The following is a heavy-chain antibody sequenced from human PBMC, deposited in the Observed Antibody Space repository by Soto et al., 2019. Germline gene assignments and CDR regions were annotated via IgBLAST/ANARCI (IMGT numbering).Heavy chain of an antibody. CDR2: IIPIFGTA. CDR3: GRANSITIFGVVPNFDY. V-gene: IGHV1-69*13. CDR1: GGTFSSYA. J-gene: IGHJ4*01. D-gene: IGHD3-3*01. Sequence: SVKVSCKASGGTFSSYAISWVRQAPGQGLEWMGGIIPIFGTANYAQKFQGRVTITADESTSTAYMELSSLRSEDTAVYYCGRANSITIFGVVPNFDYWGHGTLVTVSS.